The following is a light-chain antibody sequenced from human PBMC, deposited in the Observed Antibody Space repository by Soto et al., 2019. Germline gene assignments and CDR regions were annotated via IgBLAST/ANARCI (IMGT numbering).Light chain of an antibody. J-gene: IGKJ4*01. CDR2: DAS. CDR1: QSVSSNY. CDR3: QQFSSYPLT. V-gene: IGKV3-20*01. Sequence: EIELTQSPGTLSLSPGERATLSCRASQSVSSNYLAWYQQKPGQAPRLLIYDASSRATGIPDRFSGGGSGTDFTLTISRLEPEDFAVYYCQQFSSYPLTFGGGTKVDIK.